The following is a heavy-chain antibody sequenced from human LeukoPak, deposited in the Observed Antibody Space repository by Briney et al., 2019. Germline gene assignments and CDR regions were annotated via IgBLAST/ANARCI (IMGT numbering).Heavy chain of an antibody. V-gene: IGHV4-59*01. J-gene: IGHJ3*02. D-gene: IGHD3-22*01. Sequence: RASETLSLTCTVSGGPISSYYWSWIRQPPGKGLEWIGYIYYSGSTNYNPSLKSRVTISVDTSKNQFSLKLSSVTAADTAVYYCARDGRRNYYDSTAFDIWGQGTMVTVSS. CDR1: GGPISSYY. CDR3: ARDGRRNYYDSTAFDI. CDR2: IYYSGST.